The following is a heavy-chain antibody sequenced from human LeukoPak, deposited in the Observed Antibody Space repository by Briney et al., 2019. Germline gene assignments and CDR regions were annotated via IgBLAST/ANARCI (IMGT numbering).Heavy chain of an antibody. D-gene: IGHD3-10*01. CDR3: ARDTVLWFGELPSSFGY. Sequence: GASVKVSCKASGYTFTGYYMHWVRQAPGQGLEWMGRINPNSGGTNYAQKFQGRVTMTRDMSISTAYMELSRLRSDDTAVYYCARDTVLWFGELPSSFGYWGQGTLVTVSS. J-gene: IGHJ4*02. CDR1: GYTFTGYY. CDR2: INPNSGGT. V-gene: IGHV1-2*06.